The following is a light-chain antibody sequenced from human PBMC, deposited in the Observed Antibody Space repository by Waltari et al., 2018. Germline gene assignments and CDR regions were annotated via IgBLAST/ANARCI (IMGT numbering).Light chain of an antibody. CDR2: GIS. V-gene: IGKV3-20*01. J-gene: IGKJ2*01. CDR1: QIISNNY. Sequence: EIVLTQSPGTLSLSPGERATLSCRASQIISNNYLAWYQAKPGQAPRLLIYGISHRATGIPDRFSGGGSGTDFTLTISRLEPEDFAVYDCQQFGGSPKYTFGQGTKLEIK. CDR3: QQFGGSPKYT.